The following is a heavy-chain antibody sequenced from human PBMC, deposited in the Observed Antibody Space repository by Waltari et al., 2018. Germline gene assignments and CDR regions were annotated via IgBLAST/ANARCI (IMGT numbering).Heavy chain of an antibody. D-gene: IGHD3-22*01. CDR2: IYHSGST. Sequence: QVQLQESGPGLVKPSQTLSLTCTVSGGSISRGGYYWSWIRQHPGEGLEWSGYIYHSGSTYYNPSLKSRVTISVDRSKNQFSLKLSSVTAADTAVYYCARERVVVDIWGQGTMVTVSS. CDR1: GGSISRGGYY. CDR3: ARERVVVDI. V-gene: IGHV4-31*03. J-gene: IGHJ3*02.